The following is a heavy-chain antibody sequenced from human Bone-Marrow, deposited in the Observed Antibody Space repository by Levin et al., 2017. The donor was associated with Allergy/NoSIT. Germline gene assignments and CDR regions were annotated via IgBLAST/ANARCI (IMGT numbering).Heavy chain of an antibody. CDR3: ARETIAAPTYNWFDT. CDR2: LNPNTGGT. Sequence: GESLKISCKASGFTFTIYDIHWVRQAPGQGLEWVGRLNPNTGGTDSAQKFMGRVTMTRDTSTTTAFMELTRLRPDDTAIYYCARETIAAPTYNWFDTWGQGALVTVSS. CDR1: GFTFTIYD. J-gene: IGHJ5*02. V-gene: IGHV1-2*06. D-gene: IGHD6-13*01.